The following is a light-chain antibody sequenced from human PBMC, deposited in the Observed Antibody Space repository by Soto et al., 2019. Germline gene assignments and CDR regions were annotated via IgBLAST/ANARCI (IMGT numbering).Light chain of an antibody. CDR1: RSNIGAGYD. Sequence: QSVLTQPPSVSGAPGQRVTISCTGSRSNIGAGYDVHWYQQVPGTAPKVLISGYTNRPSGVTDRFSASKSGTSASLAITGLQAEDEADYYCQSYDSSLSGVVFGGGTKLTVL. J-gene: IGLJ2*01. CDR3: QSYDSSLSGVV. V-gene: IGLV1-40*01. CDR2: GYT.